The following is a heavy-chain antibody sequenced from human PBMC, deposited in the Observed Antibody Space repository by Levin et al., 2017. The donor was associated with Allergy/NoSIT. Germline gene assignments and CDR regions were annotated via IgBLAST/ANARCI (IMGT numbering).Heavy chain of an antibody. J-gene: IGHJ4*02. CDR2: VNCNSGDT. D-gene: IGHD4-17*01. V-gene: IGHV1-2*02. Sequence: GASVKVSCKAAGYTFTDHYMHWVRQAPGQGLEWMGWVNCNSGDTHYAQKFQDRVTMTRDTSITTAYIEVSSLRFDDTALYFCARNVYGDYVQNFDYWGQGTLVTVSS. CDR1: GYTFTDHY. CDR3: ARNVYGDYVQNFDY.